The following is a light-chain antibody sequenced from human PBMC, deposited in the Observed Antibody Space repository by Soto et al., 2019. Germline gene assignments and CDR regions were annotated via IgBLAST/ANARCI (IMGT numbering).Light chain of an antibody. CDR3: QQLYTYPLT. CDR1: QGVNSY. Sequence: DIQLTQSPSFLSASVGDRVTVTCRASQGVNSYLAWYQQKPGKAPQLLIYTASTLQSGVPSRFSGSGSGTEFTLTITSLQPEDFAAYYCQQLYTYPLTFGGGTEVEIK. J-gene: IGKJ4*01. CDR2: TAS. V-gene: IGKV1-9*01.